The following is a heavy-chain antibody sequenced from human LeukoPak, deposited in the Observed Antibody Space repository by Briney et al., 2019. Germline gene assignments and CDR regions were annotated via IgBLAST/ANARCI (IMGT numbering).Heavy chain of an antibody. J-gene: IGHJ5*02. V-gene: IGHV3-66*01. Sequence: GGSLRLSCAASGLSVSNSYISWVRQAPGKGLEWVSVIYSGGRTYYADSVKGRFAISRDISKNMVFLQMNSLRAEDTAVYYCARENRNSGTFDPWGKGTLVTVSS. CDR1: GLSVSNSY. CDR3: ARENRNSGTFDP. D-gene: IGHD1-26*01. CDR2: IYSGGRT.